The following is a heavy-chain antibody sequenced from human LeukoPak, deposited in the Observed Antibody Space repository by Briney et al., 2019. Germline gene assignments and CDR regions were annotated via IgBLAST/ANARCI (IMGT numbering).Heavy chain of an antibody. Sequence: PGGSLRLSCAASGFTFDDYGMSGVRQAPGKGLEWVANIKQDGSEKYYVGSVKGRFTISRDNAKNSLYLQMNSLRAEDTAVYYCANGDGFDYWGQGTLVTVSS. V-gene: IGHV3-7*01. CDR3: ANGDGFDY. CDR2: IKQDGSEK. J-gene: IGHJ4*02. CDR1: GFTFDDYG. D-gene: IGHD5-24*01.